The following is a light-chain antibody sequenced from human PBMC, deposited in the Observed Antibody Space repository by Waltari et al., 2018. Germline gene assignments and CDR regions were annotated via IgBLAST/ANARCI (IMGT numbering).Light chain of an antibody. CDR2: SNN. CDR1: SSNIGSNT. V-gene: IGLV1-44*01. Sequence: QSVLTQPPSASGTPGQRVTIPCSGSSSNIGSNTVNRYQQLPGMAPKLIIYSNNQRPSGVPDRFSGSKSGTSASLAISGLQSDDEADYYCAAWDVSLKGVFGGGTKVTVL. J-gene: IGLJ2*01. CDR3: AAWDVSLKGV.